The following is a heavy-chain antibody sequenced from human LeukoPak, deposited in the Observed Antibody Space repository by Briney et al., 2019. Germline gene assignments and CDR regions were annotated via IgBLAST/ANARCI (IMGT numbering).Heavy chain of an antibody. J-gene: IGHJ4*02. D-gene: IGHD3-22*01. Sequence: GGSLRLSCAASGFTFTNYAMSWVRQAPGKGLEWVSGISGGGGSTYYADSVKGRFTISKDNSKNTLYLQMNSLRAEDTAVYYCAKESFIPYYYDSSGYIDYWGQGTLVTVSS. CDR1: GFTFTNYA. V-gene: IGHV3-23*01. CDR2: ISGGGGST. CDR3: AKESFIPYYYDSSGYIDY.